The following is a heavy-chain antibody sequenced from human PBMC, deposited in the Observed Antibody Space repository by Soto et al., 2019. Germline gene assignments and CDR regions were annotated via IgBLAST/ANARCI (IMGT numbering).Heavy chain of an antibody. Sequence: SVKVSCKASGGTFSSYAISWVRQAPGQGLEWMGGIIPIFGTANYAQKFQGRVTITADESTSTAYMELSSLRSEDTAVYYCARGDYYYDSSGYHYNWFDPWGQGTPVTVSS. CDR3: ARGDYYYDSSGYHYNWFDP. CDR2: IIPIFGTA. J-gene: IGHJ5*02. V-gene: IGHV1-69*13. CDR1: GGTFSSYA. D-gene: IGHD3-22*01.